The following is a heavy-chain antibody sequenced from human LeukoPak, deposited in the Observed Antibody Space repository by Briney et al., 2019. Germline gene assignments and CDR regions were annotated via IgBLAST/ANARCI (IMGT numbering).Heavy chain of an antibody. Sequence: SETPSLTCTVSGGSISSYYWSWIRQPPGKGLEWIGYIYYSGSTNYNPSLKSRVTISVDTSKNQFSLKLSSVTAADTAVYYCARVSLALYYYYMDVWGKGTTVTVSS. J-gene: IGHJ6*03. CDR2: IYYSGST. V-gene: IGHV4-59*12. CDR3: ARVSLALYYYYMDV. CDR1: GGSISSYY. D-gene: IGHD2/OR15-2a*01.